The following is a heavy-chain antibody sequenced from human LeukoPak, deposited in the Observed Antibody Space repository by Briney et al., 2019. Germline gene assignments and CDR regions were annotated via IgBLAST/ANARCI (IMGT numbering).Heavy chain of an antibody. CDR3: TKAAGPGDC. J-gene: IGHJ4*02. CDR1: GFTFSSYA. Sequence: GGSLRLSCAASGFTFSSYAMSWVRQAPGKGLEWVSAISVSGGTTNYADSVKGRFTISRDNSKNTLYLQMNSLRAEDTAVYYCTKAAGPGDCWGQGTLVTVSS. V-gene: IGHV3-23*01. CDR2: ISVSGGTT. D-gene: IGHD3-10*01.